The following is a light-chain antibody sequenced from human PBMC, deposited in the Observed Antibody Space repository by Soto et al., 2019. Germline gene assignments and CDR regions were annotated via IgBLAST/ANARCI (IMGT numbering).Light chain of an antibody. CDR2: DAS. J-gene: IGKJ4*01. CDR1: QDIRNY. CDR3: QQYDNLLT. Sequence: DIQMTQSPSSLSASVGDRVTITCQSSQDIRNYLTWYQQKPGKAPKLLIYDASNLETGVPSRFSGSGSGTDFTVTISSLRPEDIATYYCQQYDNLLTFGGGTKVEIK. V-gene: IGKV1-33*01.